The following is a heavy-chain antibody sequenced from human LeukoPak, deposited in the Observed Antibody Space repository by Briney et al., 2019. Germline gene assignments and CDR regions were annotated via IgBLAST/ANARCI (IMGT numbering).Heavy chain of an antibody. V-gene: IGHV3-7*01. CDR1: GFTFSSYW. J-gene: IGHJ4*02. CDR3: ARVHLYYDFWSGYSPYYFDY. CDR2: IKQDGSEK. Sequence: PGGSLRLSCAASGFTFSSYWMSWVRQAPGKGLEWVANIKQDGSEKYYVDTVKGRFTISRDNAKNPLYLQMNSLRAEDTAVYYCARVHLYYDFWSGYSPYYFDYWGQGTLVTVSS. D-gene: IGHD3-3*01.